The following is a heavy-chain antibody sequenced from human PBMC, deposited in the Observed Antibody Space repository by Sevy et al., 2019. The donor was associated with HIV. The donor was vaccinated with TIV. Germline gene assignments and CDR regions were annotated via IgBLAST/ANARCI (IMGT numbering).Heavy chain of an antibody. D-gene: IGHD3-16*01. CDR1: GFTFSSYW. J-gene: IGHJ3*01. CDR2: IKQDGSEK. Sequence: GGSLRLSCAASGFTFSSYWMSWVRQAPGKGLEWVANIKQDGSEKYYVDSVKGRFTISRDNTKNSLYLQMNSLRAEDTAVYYCARDGAFYDYVWGSYSRDAFDVWGQGTMVTVSS. CDR3: ARDGAFYDYVWGSYSRDAFDV. V-gene: IGHV3-7*01.